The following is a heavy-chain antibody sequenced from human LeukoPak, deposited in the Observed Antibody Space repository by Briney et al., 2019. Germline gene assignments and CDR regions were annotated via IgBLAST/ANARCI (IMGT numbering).Heavy chain of an antibody. J-gene: IGHJ5*02. V-gene: IGHV4-59*01. CDR3: ARWVDTAMEPYNWFDP. Sequence: SETLSLTCTVSGGSISSYYWSWIRQPPGKGLEWIGYIYYSRSTNYNPSLKSRVTISVDTSKNQFSLKLSSVTAAGTAVYYCARWVDTAMEPYNWFDPWGQGTLVTVSS. CDR1: GGSISSYY. CDR2: IYYSRST. D-gene: IGHD5-18*01.